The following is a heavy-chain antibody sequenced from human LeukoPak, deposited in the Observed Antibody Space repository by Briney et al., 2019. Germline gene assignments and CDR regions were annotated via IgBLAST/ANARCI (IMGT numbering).Heavy chain of an antibody. D-gene: IGHD4-17*01. CDR1: GGSISSYY. V-gene: IGHV4-59*01. CDR3: ASGSAYGDLFDY. Sequence: SETLSLTCTVSGGSISSYYWSWIRQPPGKGREWIGYIYYSGSTNSNPSLKRRVTISVDTSKTQFSLKLRSVTAADTAVYYCASGSAYGDLFDYWGQGTLVTVSS. J-gene: IGHJ4*02. CDR2: IYYSGST.